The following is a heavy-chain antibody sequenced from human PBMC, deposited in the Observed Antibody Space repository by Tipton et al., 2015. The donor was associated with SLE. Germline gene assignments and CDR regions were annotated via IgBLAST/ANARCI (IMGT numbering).Heavy chain of an antibody. CDR2: ISGSGSST. CDR3: AKGGLPYAFDI. CDR1: GFTFSRYA. J-gene: IGHJ3*02. Sequence: SLRLSCAASGFTFSRYAMNWVRQTPGKGLEWVSGISGSGSSTYYADSVKGRFTISRDNSKNTLYLQMSSLRAEDTAVYYCAKGGLPYAFDIWGQGTMVTVSS. D-gene: IGHD3-16*01. V-gene: IGHV3-23*01.